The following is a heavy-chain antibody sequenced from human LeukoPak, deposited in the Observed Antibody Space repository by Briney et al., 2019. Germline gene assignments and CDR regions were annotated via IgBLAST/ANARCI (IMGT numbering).Heavy chain of an antibody. CDR2: IYYSGST. CDR1: GGSISSYY. CDR3: ARDARGLANWGSGFDY. Sequence: SETLSLTCTDSGGSISSYYWSWIRQPPGKGLEWIGYIYYSGSTNYNPSLKSRVTISVDTSKNQFSLKLSSVTAADTAVYYCARDARGLANWGSGFDYWGQGTLVTVSS. D-gene: IGHD7-27*01. J-gene: IGHJ4*02. V-gene: IGHV4-59*01.